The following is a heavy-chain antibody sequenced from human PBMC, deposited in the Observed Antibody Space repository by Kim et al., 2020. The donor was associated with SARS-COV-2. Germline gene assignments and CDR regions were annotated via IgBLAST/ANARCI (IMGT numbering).Heavy chain of an antibody. CDR1: GFTFSSYA. Sequence: GGSLRLSCAASGFTFSSYAMHWVRQAPGKGLEWVAVISYDGSNKYYADSVKGRFTISRDNSKNTLYLQMNSLRAEDTAVYYCARRYCSGGSCYQGFDIWG. D-gene: IGHD2-15*01. CDR3: ARRYCSGGSCYQGFDI. J-gene: IGHJ3*02. V-gene: IGHV3-30*04. CDR2: ISYDGSNK.